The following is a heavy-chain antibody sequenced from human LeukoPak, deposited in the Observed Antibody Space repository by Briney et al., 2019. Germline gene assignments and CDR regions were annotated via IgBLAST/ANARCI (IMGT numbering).Heavy chain of an antibody. CDR1: GGSISSYY. CDR3: ARRSSWDVFDY. J-gene: IGHJ4*02. V-gene: IGHV4-59*01. CDR2: IYYSGST. Sequence: PSETLSLTCTVSGGSISSYYWRWIRQPPGKGLEWIGYIYYSGSTNYNPSLKSRVTISVDTSKNQFSLKLSSVTAADTAVYYCARRSSWDVFDYWGQGTLVTVSS. D-gene: IGHD6-13*01.